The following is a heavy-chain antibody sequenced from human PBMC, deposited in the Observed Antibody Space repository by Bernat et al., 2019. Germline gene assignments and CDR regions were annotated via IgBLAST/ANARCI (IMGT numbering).Heavy chain of an antibody. CDR3: ARDGPHYDSSGYYLSDLFRGAFDI. V-gene: IGHV3-33*01. J-gene: IGHJ3*02. Sequence: QVQLVESGGGVVQPGRSLRLSCAASRFTFSSYGMHWVRQAPGKGLEWVAVIWYDGSNKYYADSVKGRFTISRDNSKNTLYLQMNSLRAEDTAVYYCARDGPHYDSSGYYLSDLFRGAFDIWGQGTMVTVSS. CDR1: RFTFSSYG. D-gene: IGHD3-22*01. CDR2: IWYDGSNK.